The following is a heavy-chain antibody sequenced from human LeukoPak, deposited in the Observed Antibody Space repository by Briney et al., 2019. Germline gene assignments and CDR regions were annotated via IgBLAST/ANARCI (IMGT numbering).Heavy chain of an antibody. J-gene: IGHJ4*02. CDR2: ITSSSSSI. Sequence: GGSLRLSCAASGFAFSSFSMNWVRQAPGKGLEWLSYITSSSSSISYADSVKGRFTISRDNAKNSLYLQMNSLRDDDTAVYYCARDRPNTVYDFDYWGQGALVTVAS. V-gene: IGHV3-48*02. CDR3: ARDRPNTVYDFDY. D-gene: IGHD5/OR15-5a*01. CDR1: GFAFSSFS.